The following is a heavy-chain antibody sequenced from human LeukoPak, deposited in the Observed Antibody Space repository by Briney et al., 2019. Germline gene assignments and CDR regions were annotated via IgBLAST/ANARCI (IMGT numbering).Heavy chain of an antibody. Sequence: SETLSLTCTVSGDSISSYYWSWIRQPPGKGLEWIGYIYYSGSTIYNPSLNSRATISVDTSKNQFSLKLTSVTAADTAVYYCARDLCSGGSCYPGWFDPWGQGTLVTVSS. J-gene: IGHJ5*02. CDR2: IYYSGST. CDR3: ARDLCSGGSCYPGWFDP. CDR1: GDSISSYY. D-gene: IGHD2-15*01. V-gene: IGHV4-59*01.